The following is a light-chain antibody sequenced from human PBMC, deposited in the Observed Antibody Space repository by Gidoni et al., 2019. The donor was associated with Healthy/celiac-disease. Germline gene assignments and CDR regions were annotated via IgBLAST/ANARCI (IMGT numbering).Light chain of an antibody. CDR2: AAS. Sequence: EIVLTQSPATLSLSPGERATPSCRASQSVSSYLAWYQQKPGQAPRRLIYAASNRATGIPASFSGSASGTDFTLTISSLEPEDFAVYYCQHRSNWPLTFGGGTKVEIK. J-gene: IGKJ4*01. CDR1: QSVSSY. CDR3: QHRSNWPLT. V-gene: IGKV3-11*01.